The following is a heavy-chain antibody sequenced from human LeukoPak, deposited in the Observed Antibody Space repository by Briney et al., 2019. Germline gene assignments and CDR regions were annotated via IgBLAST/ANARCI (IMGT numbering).Heavy chain of an antibody. J-gene: IGHJ6*03. CDR3: ARDYGSGSYADYYYYMDV. D-gene: IGHD3-10*01. CDR2: ISAYNGNT. V-gene: IGHV1-18*01. Sequence: ASVKVSCKASGYTFTSYGISWVRQAPGQGLEWMGRISAYNGNTNYAQKLQGRVTMTTDTSTSTAYMELRSLRSDDTAVYYCARDYGSGSYADYYYYMDVWGKGTTATISS. CDR1: GYTFTSYG.